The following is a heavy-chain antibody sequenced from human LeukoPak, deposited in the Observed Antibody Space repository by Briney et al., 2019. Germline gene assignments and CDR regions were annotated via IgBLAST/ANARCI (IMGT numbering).Heavy chain of an antibody. CDR2: VSNIETT. J-gene: IGHJ4*02. CDR3: ARPPHYYDTSGYSV. D-gene: IGHD3-22*01. CDR1: GDSISSYY. V-gene: IGHV4-59*01. Sequence: AETLSLTCTVSGDSISSYYWSWLRQPPGKRLEWIGYVSNIETTNYNPSLKSRVTISVDTSKNQFSLRLNSVTAADTAVYYCARPPHYYDTSGYSVWGQGTLVTVSS.